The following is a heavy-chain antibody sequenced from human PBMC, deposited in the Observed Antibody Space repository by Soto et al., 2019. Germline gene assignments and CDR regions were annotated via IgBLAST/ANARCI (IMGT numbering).Heavy chain of an antibody. D-gene: IGHD3-3*01. J-gene: IGHJ6*02. Sequence: SETLSLTCDGRSLSGYYWSWLRQSPGVGLEWIGEIHHTGSTNYIPSLKSRVTISADMSKNQLFLKLISVTAADTAVYYCAKGSIRSDFWSGYRNYYYYYGMDVWGQGTTVTVSS. V-gene: IGHV4-34*01. CDR1: GRSLSGYY. CDR2: IHHTGST. CDR3: AKGSIRSDFWSGYRNYYYYYGMDV.